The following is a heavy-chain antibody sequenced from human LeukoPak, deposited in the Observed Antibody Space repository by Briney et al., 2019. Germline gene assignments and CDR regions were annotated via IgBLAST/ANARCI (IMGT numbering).Heavy chain of an antibody. CDR3: ARRSGIAVAGAFDY. J-gene: IGHJ4*02. D-gene: IGHD6-19*01. CDR2: ISDSGYST. Sequence: GGTLRLSCVASGFTFTSYGMNWVRKAPGKGLEWVSFISDSGYSTYYADSLKGRFTISRDNSKNTLYLQMNSLRAEDTAVYYCARRSGIAVAGAFDYWGQGTLVTVSS. V-gene: IGHV3-23*01. CDR1: GFTFTSYG.